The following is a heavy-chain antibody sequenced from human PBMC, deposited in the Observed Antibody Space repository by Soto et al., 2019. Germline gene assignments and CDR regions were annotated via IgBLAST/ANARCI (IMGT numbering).Heavy chain of an antibody. V-gene: IGHV3-23*01. Sequence: GGSLRLSCAASGFTFSTYAMSWVRQAPGKGLEWVSGISGSGGSTYYADSVRGRFTISRDNSKNTLYLQMNGLRAEDTAVYYCAKVFYGGVWPLIFDYGAREPWSPSPQ. CDR2: ISGSGGST. CDR1: GFTFSTYA. J-gene: IGHJ4*02. D-gene: IGHD3-10*01. CDR3: AKVFYGGVWPLIFD.